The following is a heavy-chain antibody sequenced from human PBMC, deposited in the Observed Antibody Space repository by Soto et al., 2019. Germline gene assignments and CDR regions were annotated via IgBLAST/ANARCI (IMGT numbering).Heavy chain of an antibody. D-gene: IGHD2-2*01. CDR1: GFTFSSYG. J-gene: IGHJ6*02. Sequence: GGSLRLSCAASGFTFSSYGMHWVRQAPGKGLEWVAVIWYDGSNKYYADSVKGRFTVSRDNSKNTLYLQMNSLRAEDTAVYYCAREIVVVPAAKVYYYYGMDVWGQGTTVTVSS. V-gene: IGHV3-33*01. CDR2: IWYDGSNK. CDR3: AREIVVVPAAKVYYYYGMDV.